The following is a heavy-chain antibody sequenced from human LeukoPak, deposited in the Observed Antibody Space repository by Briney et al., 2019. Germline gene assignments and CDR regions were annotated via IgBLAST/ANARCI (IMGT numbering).Heavy chain of an antibody. D-gene: IGHD6-13*01. J-gene: IGHJ1*01. Sequence: PGGSLRLSCAASGFTFSSYAMSWVGQAPGKGLEWVSAISGSGDSTYSADSVKGRFTISRDNAKNSLYLQMNSLRAEDTAVYYCASPGYSSSWYGYFQHWGQGTLVTVSS. CDR3: ASPGYSSSWYGYFQH. CDR1: GFTFSSYA. CDR2: ISGSGDST. V-gene: IGHV3-23*01.